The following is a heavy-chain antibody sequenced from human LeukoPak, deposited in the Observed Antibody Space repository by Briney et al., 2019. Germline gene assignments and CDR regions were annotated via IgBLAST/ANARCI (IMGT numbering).Heavy chain of an antibody. V-gene: IGHV4-39*07. CDR3: ARDGWDAEQQLVFLTDY. J-gene: IGHJ4*02. CDR2: IYYSGST. D-gene: IGHD6-13*01. Sequence: PSETLSLTCTVSGGSISSSSYYWGWIRQPPGKGLEWIGSIYYSGSTYYNPSLKSRVTISVDTSKNQFSLKLSSVTAADTAVYYCARDGWDAEQQLVFLTDYWGQGTLVTVSS. CDR1: GGSISSSSYY.